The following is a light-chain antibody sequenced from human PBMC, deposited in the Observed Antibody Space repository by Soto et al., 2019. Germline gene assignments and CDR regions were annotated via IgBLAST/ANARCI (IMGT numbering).Light chain of an antibody. J-gene: IGLJ3*02. CDR2: EDS. CDR3: CSYVGSSTWV. Sequence: QSALTQPASVSGSPGQSITISCTGTSSDVGTYNLVSWYQKHPGKAPKVMIYEDSKRPSGVSNRFSGSKSGNTASLTISGLQAEDEADYYCCSYVGSSTWVFGGGTKLTVL. CDR1: SSDVGTYNL. V-gene: IGLV2-23*01.